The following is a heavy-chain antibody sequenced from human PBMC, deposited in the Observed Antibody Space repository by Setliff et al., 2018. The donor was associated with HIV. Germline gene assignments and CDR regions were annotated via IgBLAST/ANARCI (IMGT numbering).Heavy chain of an antibody. CDR1: GFSISTYA. J-gene: IGHJ4*02. Sequence: PGGSLRLSCAASGFSISTYAMNWVRQSPGKGLEWVAYISRDSNNIYYADSVKGRFTISRDNSNNTLYLQMTSLGAEDTAVYYCAKSAFGGVSPFDYWGQGTLVTVSS. CDR2: ISRDSNNI. V-gene: IGHV3-23*01. CDR3: AKSAFGGVSPFDY. D-gene: IGHD3-16*01.